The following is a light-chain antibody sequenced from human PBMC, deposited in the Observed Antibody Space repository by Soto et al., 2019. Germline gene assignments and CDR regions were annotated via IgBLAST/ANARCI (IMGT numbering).Light chain of an antibody. CDR3: QQYYSYPFT. Sequence: AIRMTQPPSSFSASTGDRVTITCRASQGISSYLAWYQQKPGKAPKLLLYAASTLQSGVPSRFSGNGSGTDFTLTISCLQSEDFATYYCQQYYSYPFTFGQGTKLEIK. CDR2: AAS. CDR1: QGISSY. V-gene: IGKV1-8*01. J-gene: IGKJ2*01.